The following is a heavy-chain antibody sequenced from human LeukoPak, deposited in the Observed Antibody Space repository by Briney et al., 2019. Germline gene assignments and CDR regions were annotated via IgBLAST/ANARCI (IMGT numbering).Heavy chain of an antibody. CDR2: ISSTGSTM. Sequence: GGSLRLSCAASGFTFGSYEMNWVRQAPGKGLEWVSYISSTGSTMYYADSVKGRFTISRDNAKNSLYLQMNSLRAEDTAVYYCARLAMIAEFDPWGQGTLVTVSS. D-gene: IGHD3-22*01. CDR3: ARLAMIAEFDP. CDR1: GFTFGSYE. V-gene: IGHV3-48*03. J-gene: IGHJ5*02.